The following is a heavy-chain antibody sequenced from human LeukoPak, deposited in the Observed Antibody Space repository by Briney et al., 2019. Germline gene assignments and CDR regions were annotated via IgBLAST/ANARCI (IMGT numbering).Heavy chain of an antibody. V-gene: IGHV1-46*01. CDR1: GYTFTNYY. J-gene: IGHJ5*02. Sequence: ASVKVSCKACGYTFTNYYMHCVRQDPGQGLEWMGIINPSGGSTSYAQKFQGRVTMTRDTSTSTVYMELSSLRSEDTAVYYCARRIDRGWGSMFDPWGQGTLVTVSS. CDR3: ARRIDRGWGSMFDP. D-gene: IGHD3-16*01. CDR2: INPSGGST.